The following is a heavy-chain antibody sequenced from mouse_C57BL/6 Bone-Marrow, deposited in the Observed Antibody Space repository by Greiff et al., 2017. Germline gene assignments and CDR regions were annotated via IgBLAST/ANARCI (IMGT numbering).Heavy chain of an antibody. CDR1: GYTFTSYW. D-gene: IGHD2-3*01. J-gene: IGHJ3*01. Sequence: VQLQQPGAELVRPGTSVKLSCKASGYTFTSYWMHWVKQRPGQGLEWIGVIDPSDSYTNYNQKFKGKATLTVDTSSSTAYMQLSSLTSEDSAVDYCARDGYYWFAYWGQGTLVTVSA. CDR2: IDPSDSYT. CDR3: ARDGYYWFAY. V-gene: IGHV1-59*01.